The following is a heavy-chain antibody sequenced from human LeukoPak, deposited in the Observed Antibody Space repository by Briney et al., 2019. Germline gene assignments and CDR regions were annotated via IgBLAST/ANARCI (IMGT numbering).Heavy chain of an antibody. CDR3: ARAGEGGPRSFFDI. D-gene: IGHD1-26*01. CDR2: ISSSSSYI. V-gene: IGHV3-21*01. J-gene: IGHJ3*02. CDR1: GFTFSTYA. Sequence: GGSLRLSCAASGFTFSTYAMSWVRQAPGKGLEWVSFISSSSSYIYYADSVKGRFTISRDNAKNSLYLQMNSLRAEDTAVYYCARAGEGGPRSFFDIWDQGTMVTVSS.